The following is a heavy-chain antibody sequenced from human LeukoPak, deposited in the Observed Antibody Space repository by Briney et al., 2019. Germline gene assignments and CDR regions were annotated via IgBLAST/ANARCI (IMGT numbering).Heavy chain of an antibody. CDR3: ARGLQDY. J-gene: IGHJ4*02. Sequence: PSETLSLTCAVYGGSFSGYYWSWIRQPPGKGLDWIGEINHSGSTNYNPSLKSRVTISVDTSKNQFSLKLSSVTAADTAVYYCARGLQDYWGQGTQVTVSS. CDR2: INHSGST. V-gene: IGHV4-34*01. CDR1: GGSFSGYY.